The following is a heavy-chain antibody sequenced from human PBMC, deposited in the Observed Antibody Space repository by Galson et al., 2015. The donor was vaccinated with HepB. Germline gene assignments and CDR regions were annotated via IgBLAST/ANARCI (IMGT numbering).Heavy chain of an antibody. CDR3: ARDLAWTHDY. V-gene: IGHV1-69*08. Sequence: SVKVSCKASGCTTTRDTFSWVRQAPGQGLEWMGNVVPIFDTTSYARKFQGRITITADKSTSTAYMELTSLTSEDTAVYYCARDLAWTHDYWGQGTLVTVSS. J-gene: IGHJ4*02. CDR1: GCTTTRDT. CDR2: VVPIFDTT. D-gene: IGHD3/OR15-3a*01.